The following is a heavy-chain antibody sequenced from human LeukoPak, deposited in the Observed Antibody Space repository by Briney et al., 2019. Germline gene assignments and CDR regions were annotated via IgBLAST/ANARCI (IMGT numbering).Heavy chain of an antibody. CDR1: GYSIRSGYY. V-gene: IGHV4-38-2*02. D-gene: IGHD5-18*01. Sequence: SETLSLTCTVSGYSIRSGYYWGWIRQPPGKGLEWIGSTYHSGSTYYNPSLKSRVTISVDTSKNQFSLKLSSVTAADTAVYYCARGRPLARAARFDYWGQGTLVTVSS. J-gene: IGHJ4*02. CDR2: TYHSGST. CDR3: ARGRPLARAARFDY.